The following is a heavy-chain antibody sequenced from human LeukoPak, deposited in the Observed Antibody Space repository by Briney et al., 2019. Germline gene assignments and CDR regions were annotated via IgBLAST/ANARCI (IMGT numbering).Heavy chain of an antibody. J-gene: IGHJ4*02. D-gene: IGHD5-18*01. CDR3: ARDPEVDTGTGPLFDY. CDR2: IYYSGST. V-gene: IGHV4-39*07. CDR1: GGSISSSSYY. Sequence: SETLSLTCTVSGGSISSSSYYWGWIRQPPGKGLEWIGSIYYSGSTYYNPSLKSRVTISVDTSKNQFSLNLSSVTAAHTAVYYCARDPEVDTGTGPLFDYWDQGTLVTVSS.